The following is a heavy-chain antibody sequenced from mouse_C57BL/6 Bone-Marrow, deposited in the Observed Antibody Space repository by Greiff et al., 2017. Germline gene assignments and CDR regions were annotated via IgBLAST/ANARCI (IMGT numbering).Heavy chain of an antibody. D-gene: IGHD2-4*01. J-gene: IGHJ4*01. CDR3: ARHEMRLPFYAMDY. CDR2: ISSGGSYT. Sequence: EVQGVESGGDLVKPGGSLKLSCAASGFTFSSYGMSWVRQTPDKRLEWVATISSGGSYTYYPDSVKGRFTISRDNAKNTLYLQMSSLKSDDTAMYYCARHEMRLPFYAMDYWGQGTSVTVSS. V-gene: IGHV5-6*01. CDR1: GFTFSSYG.